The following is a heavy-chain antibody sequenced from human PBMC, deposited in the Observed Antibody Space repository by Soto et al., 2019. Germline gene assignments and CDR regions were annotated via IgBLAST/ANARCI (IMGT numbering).Heavy chain of an antibody. CDR3: ARGQGGYYDSSGSSVDY. J-gene: IGHJ4*02. V-gene: IGHV1-69*12. CDR2: IIPIFGTA. D-gene: IGHD3-22*01. CDR1: GGTFSSYA. Sequence: QVQLVQSGAEEKKPGSSVKVSCKASGGTFSSYAISWVRQAPGQGLEWMGGIIPIFGTANYAQKFQGRVTITADESTSTAYMELSSLRSEDTAVYYCARGQGGYYDSSGSSVDYWGQGTLVTVSS.